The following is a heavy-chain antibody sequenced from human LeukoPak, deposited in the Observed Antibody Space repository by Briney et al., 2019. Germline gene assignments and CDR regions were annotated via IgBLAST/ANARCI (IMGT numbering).Heavy chain of an antibody. D-gene: IGHD2-15*01. CDR3: ACYCSGGSCSV. CDR1: GGSISSSSYY. J-gene: IGHJ6*02. V-gene: IGHV4-39*05. Sequence: SETPSLTCTVSGGSISSSSYYWGWIRQPPGKGLEWIGSIYCSGSTYYNPSLKSRVTISVDTSKNQFSLKLSSVTAADTAVYYCACYCSGGSCSVWGQGTTVTVSS. CDR2: IYCSGST.